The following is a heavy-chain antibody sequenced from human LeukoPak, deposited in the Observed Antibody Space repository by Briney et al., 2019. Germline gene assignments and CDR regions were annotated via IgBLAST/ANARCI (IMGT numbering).Heavy chain of an antibody. CDR2: IYYSGST. V-gene: IGHV4-59*01. Sequence: PSETLSLTCTVAGCSISSYHWSSIRQPPARGLEWIGYIYYSGSTNYNPSLKSRVTISVDTSKNQFTLKLSFVIAADTAVYYWARGTAVNTHWGQGTPVTVPS. J-gene: IGHJ4*02. CDR1: GCSISSYH. D-gene: IGHD4-17*01. CDR3: ARGTAVNTH.